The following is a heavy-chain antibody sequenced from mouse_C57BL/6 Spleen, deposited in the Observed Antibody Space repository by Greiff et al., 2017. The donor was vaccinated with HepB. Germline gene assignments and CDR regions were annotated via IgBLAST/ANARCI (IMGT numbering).Heavy chain of an antibody. J-gene: IGHJ4*01. V-gene: IGHV1-64*01. CDR3: ARDGYDPSIAMDY. CDR1: GYTFTSYW. D-gene: IGHD2-2*01. Sequence: QVQLQQPGAELVKPGASVKLSCKASGYTFTSYWMHWVKQRPGQGLEWIGMIHPNSGSTNYNEKFKSKATLTVDKSSSTAYMQLSSLTSEDSAVYYCARDGYDPSIAMDYWGQGTSVTVSS. CDR2: IHPNSGST.